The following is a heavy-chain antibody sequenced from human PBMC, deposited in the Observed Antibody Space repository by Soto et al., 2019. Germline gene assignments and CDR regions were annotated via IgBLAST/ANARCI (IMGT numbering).Heavy chain of an antibody. Sequence: SETLSLTCTVSGGSISSGDYYWSWIRQPPGKGLEWIGYMYYSGSTYYNPSLKSRVIISDDTSKNQFSLRLSSVTAADTAVYYCAAGGGLPRYYWGQGTLVTVSS. J-gene: IGHJ4*02. CDR3: AAGGGLPRYY. V-gene: IGHV4-30-4*01. CDR1: GGSISSGDYY. CDR2: MYYSGST. D-gene: IGHD5-12*01.